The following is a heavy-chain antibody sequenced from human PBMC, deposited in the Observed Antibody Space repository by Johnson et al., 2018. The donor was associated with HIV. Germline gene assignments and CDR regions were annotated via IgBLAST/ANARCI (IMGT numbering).Heavy chain of an antibody. Sequence: VQLVDPAGGLVQPGGSLRLSCAASGFTVSSKYMSWVRRAPGKGLEWASVIYSGGSTYYADPVTGRFTIPRDNSKNTLYLQMNSLRAEDTAFYYCATESRYCSGGSCQDAFDIWGQGTMVTVSS. V-gene: IGHV3-66*01. J-gene: IGHJ3*02. D-gene: IGHD2-15*01. CDR3: ATESRYCSGGSCQDAFDI. CDR1: GFTVSSKY. CDR2: IYSGGST.